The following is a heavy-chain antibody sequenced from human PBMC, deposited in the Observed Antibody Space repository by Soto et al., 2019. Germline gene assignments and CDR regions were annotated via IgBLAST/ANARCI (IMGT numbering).Heavy chain of an antibody. CDR1: GYTFTSYG. Sequence: ASVKVSCKASGYTFTSYGMHWVRQAPGQRLEWMGWINAGNGNTKYSQKFQGRVTITRDTSASTAYMEVSSLRSEDTAVYYCARGITLPTPLDYWGQGTLVTVS. V-gene: IGHV1-3*01. J-gene: IGHJ4*02. CDR2: INAGNGNT. CDR3: ARGITLPTPLDY. D-gene: IGHD1-20*01.